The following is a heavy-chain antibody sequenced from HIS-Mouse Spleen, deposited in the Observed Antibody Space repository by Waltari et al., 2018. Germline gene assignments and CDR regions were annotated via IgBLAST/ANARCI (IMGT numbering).Heavy chain of an antibody. CDR3: ARDLVQTGEGY. J-gene: IGHJ4*02. CDR1: GCTFSSYG. Sequence: QVQLVESGGGVVQPGRSLGLSCPASGCTFSSYGMHWVRQGPGKGLEWVAVIWYDGSNKYYADSVKGRFTISRDNSKNTLYLQMNSLRAEDTAVYYCARDLVQTGEGYWGQGTLVTVSS. V-gene: IGHV3-33*01. CDR2: IWYDGSNK. D-gene: IGHD7-27*01.